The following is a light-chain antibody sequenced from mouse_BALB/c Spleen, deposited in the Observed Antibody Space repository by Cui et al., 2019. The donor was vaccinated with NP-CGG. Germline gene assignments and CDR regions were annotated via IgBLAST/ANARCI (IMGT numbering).Light chain of an antibody. CDR1: TGAVTTSNY. CDR2: GTN. Sequence: QAVVTQESALTTSPGETVTLTCRSSTGAVTTSNYANWVQEKPDHLFTGLIGGTNNRTPGVPARFSGSLIRDKAALTIAWAQTEDEAIYFCALWYSNHWVFGGGTKLTVL. V-gene: IGLV1*01. J-gene: IGLJ1*01. CDR3: ALWYSNHWV.